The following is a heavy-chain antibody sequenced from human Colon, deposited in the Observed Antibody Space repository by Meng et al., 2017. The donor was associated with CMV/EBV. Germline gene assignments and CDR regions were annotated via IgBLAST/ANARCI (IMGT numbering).Heavy chain of an antibody. Sequence: ASVKVSCKASGYTFTSYGITWVRQAPGQGLEWMAWINIYNGNTKFAQKFQGRVTMTRDTSISTAYMELSRLRSDDTAVYYCARESSGWFDYWGQGTLVTVSS. V-gene: IGHV1-18*01. CDR3: ARESSGWFDY. CDR1: GYTFTSYG. CDR2: INIYNGNT. J-gene: IGHJ4*02. D-gene: IGHD6-19*01.